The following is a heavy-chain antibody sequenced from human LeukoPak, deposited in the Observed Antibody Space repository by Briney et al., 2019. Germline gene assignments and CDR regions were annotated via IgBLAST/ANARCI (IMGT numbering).Heavy chain of an antibody. Sequence: GSLRLSCAASGFTFSTYAMSWVRQAPGKGLEWVSVISASGDTTYYADSVKGRFTISRDNFKNTLFLQMNRLRDEDTAVYFCASPDTPRAVSHSGAWYYFDFWGQGTLVTVSS. CDR1: GFTFSTYA. D-gene: IGHD6-13*01. CDR2: ISASGDTT. V-gene: IGHV3-23*01. J-gene: IGHJ4*02. CDR3: ASPDTPRAVSHSGAWYYFDF.